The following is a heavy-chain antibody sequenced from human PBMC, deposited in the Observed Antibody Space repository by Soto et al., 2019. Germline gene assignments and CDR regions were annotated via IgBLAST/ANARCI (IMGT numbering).Heavy chain of an antibody. Sequence: EVQLVESGGGLVQPGGSLRLSCTASGFTFSDLWMHWVRQAPGKGLVWVSRINSDGSSTVYADSVKGRFTISRDNAKNTLYLQMNSLRCEDTAVYYCARDPLLYGGTLDYWGQGTLVTVSS. CDR1: GFTFSDLW. CDR2: INSDGSST. V-gene: IGHV3-74*01. CDR3: ARDPLLYGGTLDY. J-gene: IGHJ4*02. D-gene: IGHD2-15*01.